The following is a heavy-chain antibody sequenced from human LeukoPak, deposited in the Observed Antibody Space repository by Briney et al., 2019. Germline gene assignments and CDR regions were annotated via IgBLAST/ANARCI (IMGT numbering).Heavy chain of an antibody. CDR2: FDPEDGET. CDR1: GYTLTELS. D-gene: IGHD3-10*01. V-gene: IGHV1-24*01. J-gene: IGHJ5*02. CDR3: ATAFRYYYGSGTSKFDP. Sequence: GASVKVSCKVSGYTLTELSMHWVRQAPGKGVEWMGGFDPEDGETIYAQKFQGRVTMTEDTSTDTAYMELSSLRSEDTAVYYCATAFRYYYGSGTSKFDPWGQGTLVTVSS.